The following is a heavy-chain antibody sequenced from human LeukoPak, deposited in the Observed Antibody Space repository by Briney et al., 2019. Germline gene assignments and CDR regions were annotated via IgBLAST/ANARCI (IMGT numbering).Heavy chain of an antibody. D-gene: IGHD3-10*01. CDR2: IFNTGNT. CDR1: GGSINSHY. Sequence: SQTLSLTCSVSGGSINSHYWSWIRQPPGKRLEWIGYIFNTGNTNYNPSLASRVTMSVDTSRAQFFLRLSPVTAADTAIYYCASRPADTTWYGVFDYWSQGTLVTVSS. V-gene: IGHV4-59*11. J-gene: IGHJ4*02. CDR3: ASRPADTTWYGVFDY.